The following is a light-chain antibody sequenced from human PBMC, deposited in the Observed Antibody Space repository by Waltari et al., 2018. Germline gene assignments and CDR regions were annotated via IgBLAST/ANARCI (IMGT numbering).Light chain of an antibody. CDR1: SPNIRRNA. Sequence: QSVLTQPPSASEAPRQRVTISCSGSSPNIRRNALPWSQQLPGKAPNLLIYYNDLLPSGVSDRFSGSKSGTSGSLAISGLQSEDEANYYCVAWDDSLNGPVFGGGTRVTVL. J-gene: IGLJ3*02. CDR3: VAWDDSLNGPV. CDR2: YND. V-gene: IGLV1-36*01.